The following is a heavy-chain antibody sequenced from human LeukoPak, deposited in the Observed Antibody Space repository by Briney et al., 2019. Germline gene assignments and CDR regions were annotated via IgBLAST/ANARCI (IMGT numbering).Heavy chain of an antibody. CDR1: GGSISSGGYY. D-gene: IGHD5-18*01. CDR2: IYYSGST. V-gene: IGHV4-31*03. Sequence: SETLSLTCTVSGGSISSGGYYWSWIRQHPGKGLEWIGYIYYSGSTYYNPSLKSRVTISVDTSKNQFSLKLSSVTAADTAVYYCARLDVDTAMPYDYWGQGTLVTVSS. CDR3: ARLDVDTAMPYDY. J-gene: IGHJ4*02.